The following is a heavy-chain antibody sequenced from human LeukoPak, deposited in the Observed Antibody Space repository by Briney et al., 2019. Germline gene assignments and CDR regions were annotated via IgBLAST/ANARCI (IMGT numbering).Heavy chain of an antibody. Sequence: SVEVSCKASGGTLSSYAISWVRQAPGQGLEWMGRIIPILGIANYAQKFQGRVTITADKSTSTAYMELSSLRSEDTAVYYCITIFGVANYYYYGMDVWGQGTTVTVSS. CDR3: ITIFGVANYYYYGMDV. V-gene: IGHV1-69*04. CDR2: IIPILGIA. CDR1: GGTLSSYA. D-gene: IGHD3-3*01. J-gene: IGHJ6*02.